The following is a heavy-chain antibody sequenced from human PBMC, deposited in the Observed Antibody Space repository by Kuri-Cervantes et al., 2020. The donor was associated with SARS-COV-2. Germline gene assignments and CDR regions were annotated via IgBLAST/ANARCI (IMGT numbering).Heavy chain of an antibody. CDR3: ASGSIAAAGTLPSFDY. Sequence: SVKVSCKASGGTFSSYAISWVRQAPGQGLEWMGRIIPILGTANYAQKFQGRVTITAGESTSTAYMELSSLRSEDTAVYYCASGSIAAAGTLPSFDYWGQGTLVTVSS. J-gene: IGHJ4*02. CDR2: IIPILGTA. CDR1: GGTFSSYA. V-gene: IGHV1-69*11. D-gene: IGHD6-13*01.